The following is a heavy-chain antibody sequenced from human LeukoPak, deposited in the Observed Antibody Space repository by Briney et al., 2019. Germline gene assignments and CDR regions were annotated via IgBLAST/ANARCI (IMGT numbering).Heavy chain of an antibody. D-gene: IGHD6-19*01. J-gene: IGHJ4*02. Sequence: GSLRLSCAASGFTFSSYWMSWIRQPPGKGLEWIGEINHSGSTNYNPSLKSRVTISVDTSKNQFSLKLSSVTAADTAVYYCARAPQWLVPHSDYWGQGTLVTVSS. CDR1: GFTFSSYW. V-gene: IGHV4-34*01. CDR2: INHSGST. CDR3: ARAPQWLVPHSDY.